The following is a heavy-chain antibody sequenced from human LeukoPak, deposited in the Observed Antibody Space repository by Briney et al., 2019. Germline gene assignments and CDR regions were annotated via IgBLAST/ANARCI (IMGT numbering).Heavy chain of an antibody. J-gene: IGHJ4*02. CDR2: IYYSGST. V-gene: IGHV4-39*07. CDR1: GGSISSSSYY. D-gene: IGHD5-24*01. CDR3: ARDGYNPIDY. Sequence: SETLSLTCTVSGGSISSSSYYWGSIRQPPGKGLEWIGTIYYSGSTYYNTSLKSRVTISVDTSKNQFSLKLSSVTAADTAVCYCARDGYNPIDYWGQGTLVTVSS.